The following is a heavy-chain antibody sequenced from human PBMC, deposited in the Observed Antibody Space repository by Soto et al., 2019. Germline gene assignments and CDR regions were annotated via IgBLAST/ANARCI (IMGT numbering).Heavy chain of an antibody. V-gene: IGHV3-48*03. CDR1: GFTFSSYE. Sequence: GGSLRLSCAASGFTFSSYEMNWVRQAPGKGLEWVSYISSSGSTIYYADSVKGRFTISRDNAKNSLYLQMNSLRAEDTAVYYCASEDSSSSVYYYYGMDVWGQGTTVTVSS. CDR3: ASEDSSSSVYYYYGMDV. D-gene: IGHD6-6*01. CDR2: ISSSGSTI. J-gene: IGHJ6*02.